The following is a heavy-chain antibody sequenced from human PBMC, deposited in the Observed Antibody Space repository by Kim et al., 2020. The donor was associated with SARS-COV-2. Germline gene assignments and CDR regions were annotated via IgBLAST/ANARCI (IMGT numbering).Heavy chain of an antibody. J-gene: IGHJ4*02. V-gene: IGHV1-3*01. CDR3: ARDRRNNFDY. CDR2: ISAGNGNT. CDR1: GYTFTSYG. Sequence: ASVKVSCKASGYTFTSYGMHWVRQAPGQRLEWMGWISAGNGNTKYSQKFQGRVTITRDTSASTDYMELSSLTSEDTAVYYCARDRRNNFDYWGQGTLVTVSS.